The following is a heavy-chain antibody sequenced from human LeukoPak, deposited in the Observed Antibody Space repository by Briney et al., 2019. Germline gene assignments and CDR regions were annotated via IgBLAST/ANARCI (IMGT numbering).Heavy chain of an antibody. CDR1: GFTFSTFS. CDR3: ARQEGEWELPGPFDY. CDR2: ILYDGSTQ. Sequence: PGRSLRLSCAASGFTFSTFSMHWVRQAPGKGLEWVAVILYDGSTQYYADSVRGRFTASRDNSKDTLYLQMNSLRVEDTAVYYCARQEGEWELPGPFDYWGQGTLVTVSS. D-gene: IGHD1-26*01. V-gene: IGHV3-30*04. J-gene: IGHJ4*02.